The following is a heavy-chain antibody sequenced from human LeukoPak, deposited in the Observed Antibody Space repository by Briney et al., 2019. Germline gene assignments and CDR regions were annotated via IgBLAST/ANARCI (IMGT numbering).Heavy chain of an antibody. J-gene: IGHJ4*02. V-gene: IGHV4-59*01. CDR2: IYYSGST. CDR1: GGSISSYY. CDR3: ARGAAAGTMGIDY. Sequence: PSETLSLTCTVSGGSISSYYWSWIRQPPGKGLEWLGYIYYSGSTNYNPSLKSRVTISVDTSKNQFSLKLSSVTAADTAVYYCARGAAAGTMGIDYWGQGTLVTVSS. D-gene: IGHD6-13*01.